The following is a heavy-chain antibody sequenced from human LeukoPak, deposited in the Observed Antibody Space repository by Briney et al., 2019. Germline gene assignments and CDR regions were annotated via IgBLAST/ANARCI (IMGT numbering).Heavy chain of an antibody. J-gene: IGHJ4*02. V-gene: IGHV4-59*01. Sequence: PSETLSLTCTVSGGSISGSCWSWIRQPPGKGLEWIGYIYYSGSSNYNPSLKGRVSISVDTSKNQFSLKLSSVTAADTAVYYCARVVRGSGSPYYFDYWGQGTLVTVSS. D-gene: IGHD3-10*01. CDR2: IYYSGSS. CDR3: ARVVRGSGSPYYFDY. CDR1: GGSISGSC.